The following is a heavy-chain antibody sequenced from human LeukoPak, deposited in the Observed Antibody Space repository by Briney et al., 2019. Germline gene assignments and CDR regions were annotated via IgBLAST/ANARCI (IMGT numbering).Heavy chain of an antibody. CDR2: IIPIFGTA. D-gene: IGHD6-19*01. CDR1: GGTFSSYA. J-gene: IGHJ2*01. V-gene: IGHV1-69*13. CDR3: ARDPGIAVAGKTGDWYFDL. Sequence: SVKVSCKASGGTFSSYAISWVRQAPGQGLEWMGGIIPIFGTANYAQKFQGRVTITADESTSTAYMELSSLRSEDTAVYYCARDPGIAVAGKTGDWYFDLWGRGTLVTVSS.